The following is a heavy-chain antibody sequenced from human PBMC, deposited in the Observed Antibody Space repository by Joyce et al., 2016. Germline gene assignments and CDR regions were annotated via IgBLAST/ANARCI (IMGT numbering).Heavy chain of an antibody. D-gene: IGHD5-18*01. CDR1: GYSFISYY. J-gene: IGHJ3*01. Sequence: QVRLVQSGPEVTKPGASVRVSCRASGYSFISYYIHWVRQAPGQGPEWMGWINTNSGGTNFGQKFQGRVTLTRDMSINTAYMELRGLRSADRAVYYCARGERGYSYGRDAFDVWGQGTVVTVSS. CDR2: INTNSGGT. CDR3: ARGERGYSYGRDAFDV. V-gene: IGHV1-2*02.